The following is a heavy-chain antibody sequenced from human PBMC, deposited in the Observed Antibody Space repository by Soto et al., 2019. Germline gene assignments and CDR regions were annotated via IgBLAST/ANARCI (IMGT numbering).Heavy chain of an antibody. D-gene: IGHD3-10*01. Sequence: GAAVKVSCKASGYTFTSYYMHWVRQAPGQGLEWMGIINPSGGSTSYAQKFQGRVTMTRDTSTSTVYMELSSLRSEDTAVYYCARDGAALWFGELLYRSPPDYYYYGMDVWGQGTTVTVSS. J-gene: IGHJ6*02. CDR1: GYTFTSYY. CDR3: ARDGAALWFGELLYRSPPDYYYYGMDV. V-gene: IGHV1-46*01. CDR2: INPSGGST.